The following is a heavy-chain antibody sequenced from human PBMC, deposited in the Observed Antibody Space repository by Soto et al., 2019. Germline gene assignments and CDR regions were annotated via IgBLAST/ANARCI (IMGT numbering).Heavy chain of an antibody. J-gene: IGHJ4*02. CDR2: SRDKGNSYST. V-gene: IGHV3-72*01. CDR1: GFTFSDYY. Sequence: EVHLVESGGGLVQPGGSLRLSCAGSGFTFSDYYIDWVRQAPGKGLEWVGRSRDKGNSYSTDYAASVKGRFTISRDASKNSLFLQMNSLKADDTPLYYCTRCITVTTYSDYWGQGTLVTGSS. CDR3: TRCITVTTYSDY. D-gene: IGHD1-7*01.